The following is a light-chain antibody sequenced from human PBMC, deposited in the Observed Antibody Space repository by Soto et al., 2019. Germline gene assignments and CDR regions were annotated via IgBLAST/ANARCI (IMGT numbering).Light chain of an antibody. J-gene: IGKJ5*01. Sequence: EIVLTQSPATLSLSPGERATLSCRASQSVSSYLAWYQQKPGQAPRLLIYDASNRATGITARFSGSGSGTDFTLTISSLEPEDFAVYYCQQRSNWPPTFDQGTRLEIK. CDR3: QQRSNWPPT. V-gene: IGKV3-11*01. CDR1: QSVSSY. CDR2: DAS.